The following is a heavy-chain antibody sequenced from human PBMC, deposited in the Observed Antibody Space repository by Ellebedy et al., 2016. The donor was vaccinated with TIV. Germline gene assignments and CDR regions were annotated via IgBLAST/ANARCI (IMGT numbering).Heavy chain of an antibody. CDR2: IYTSGST. Sequence: SETLSLTXTVSGGSISSYYWSWIRQPAGKGLEWIGRIYTSGSTNYNPSLKSRVTMSVDTSKNQFSLKLSSVTAADTAVYYCAREIGVVPAAIRGWFDPWGQGTLVTVSS. CDR3: AREIGVVPAAIRGWFDP. V-gene: IGHV4-4*07. D-gene: IGHD2-2*02. CDR1: GGSISSYY. J-gene: IGHJ5*02.